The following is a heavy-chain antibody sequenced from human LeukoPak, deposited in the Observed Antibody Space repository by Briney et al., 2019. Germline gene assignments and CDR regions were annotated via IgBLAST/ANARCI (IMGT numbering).Heavy chain of an antibody. J-gene: IGHJ6*03. D-gene: IGHD3-10*01. CDR1: GFTLSSYW. CDR2: INSDGSST. Sequence: PGGSLRLSCAASGFTLSSYWMHWVRQAPGKGLVWVSRINSDGSSTTYADSVKGRFTISRDNAKNTLYLQMNSLRAEDTAVYYCAKGPTMVRGVIVMDYYYMDVWGKGTTVTISS. CDR3: AKGPTMVRGVIVMDYYYMDV. V-gene: IGHV3-74*01.